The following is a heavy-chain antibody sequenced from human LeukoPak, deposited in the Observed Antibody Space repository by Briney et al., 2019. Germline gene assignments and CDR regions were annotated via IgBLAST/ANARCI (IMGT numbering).Heavy chain of an antibody. Sequence: GGSLRLSCAASGFTFSSYAMSWVRQAPGKGLEWVSAISGSGGSTYYADSVKGRFTISRDNAKNPLYLQMNSLRAEDTALYYCAKDIYYDSSGSYFDYWGQGTLVTVSS. CDR2: ISGSGGST. J-gene: IGHJ4*02. CDR1: GFTFSSYA. D-gene: IGHD3-22*01. CDR3: AKDIYYDSSGSYFDY. V-gene: IGHV3-23*01.